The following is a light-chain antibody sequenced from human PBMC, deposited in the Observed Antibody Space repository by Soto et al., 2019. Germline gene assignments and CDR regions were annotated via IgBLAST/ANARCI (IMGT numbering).Light chain of an antibody. CDR1: QSVSSTY. V-gene: IGKV3-20*01. CDR3: QQYGSSPGLLT. CDR2: DAS. J-gene: IGKJ3*01. Sequence: EIVLTQSPGTLSLSPGGRATLSCRASQSVSSTYLAWYQQKPGQAPRLLIYDASSRATGIPDRFSGSGSGTDFTLTISRLEPEDFAVYYCQQYGSSPGLLTFGPGTKVDIK.